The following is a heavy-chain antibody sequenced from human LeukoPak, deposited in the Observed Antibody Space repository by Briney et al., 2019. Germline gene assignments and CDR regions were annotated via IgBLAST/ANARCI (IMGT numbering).Heavy chain of an antibody. V-gene: IGHV3-73*01. CDR2: IRSKANSYAT. CDR3: TTDPVSMIVFE. J-gene: IGHJ4*02. Sequence: PGGSLRLSCAASGFTFSASAMHWVRQASGKGLQWVGRIRSKANSYATAYSASVKGRFTISRDDSKNTAYLQMNSLKTEDTAVYYCTTDPVSMIVFEGGQGTLVTVSS. CDR1: GFTFSASA. D-gene: IGHD3-22*01.